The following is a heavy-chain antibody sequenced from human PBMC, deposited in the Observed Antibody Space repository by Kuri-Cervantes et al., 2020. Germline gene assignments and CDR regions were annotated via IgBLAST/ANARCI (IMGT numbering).Heavy chain of an antibody. V-gene: IGHV4-34*01. D-gene: IGHD5-12*01. CDR2: INHNGAT. J-gene: IGHJ6*03. CDR1: GESFSSYD. Sequence: GSLRLSCAVSGESFSSYDWTWIRQPPGKGLEWIGDINHNGATNYNPSLKSRVTISVDTSKNQFSLKVSSVTAADMAVYYCARAIRGNFYMDVWGKGTSVTVSS. CDR3: ARAIRGNFYMDV.